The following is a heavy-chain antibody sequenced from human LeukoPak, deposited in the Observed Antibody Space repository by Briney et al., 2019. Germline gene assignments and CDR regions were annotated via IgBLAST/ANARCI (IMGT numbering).Heavy chain of an antibody. D-gene: IGHD6-13*01. V-gene: IGHV5-51*01. CDR2: IYPGDSET. CDR1: GYSFTSYW. J-gene: IGHJ4*02. Sequence: HGESLKISCKGSGYSFTSYWIAWVRQMPGKGLEWMGIIYPGDSETRYSPSFRGQVTISADKSISTAYLQWSSLKASDTAMYYCARRIAVSATFDYWGQGTLVTVSS. CDR3: ARRIAVSATFDY.